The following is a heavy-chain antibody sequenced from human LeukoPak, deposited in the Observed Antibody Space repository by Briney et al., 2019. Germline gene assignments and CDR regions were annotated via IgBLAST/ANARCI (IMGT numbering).Heavy chain of an antibody. D-gene: IGHD3-22*01. CDR2: ISSSSSYI. CDR3: ARDAPPEWLLLPNDAFDI. V-gene: IGHV3-21*04. CDR1: GFTFSSYS. J-gene: IGHJ3*02. Sequence: GGSLRLSCAASGFTFSSYSMNWVRQAPGKGLEWVSSISSSSSYIYYADSVRGRFTISRDNAKNSLYLQMNSLRAEDTAVYYCARDAPPEWLLLPNDAFDIWGQGTMVTVSS.